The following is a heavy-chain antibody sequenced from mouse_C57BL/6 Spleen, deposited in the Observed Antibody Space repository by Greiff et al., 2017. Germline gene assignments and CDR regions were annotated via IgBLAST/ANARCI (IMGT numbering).Heavy chain of an antibody. J-gene: IGHJ4*01. V-gene: IGHV10-1*01. CDR2: IRSKSNNYAT. CDR1: GFSFNTYA. D-gene: IGHD4-1*01. Sequence: EVKLVESGGGLVQPKGSLKLSCAASGFSFNTYAMNWVRQAPGKGLEWVARIRSKSNNYATYYADSVKDRFTISRDDSERMLYLQMNNLKTEDTAMYYCVRPSNWEAAMDYWAQGTSVTGSS. CDR3: VRPSNWEAAMDY.